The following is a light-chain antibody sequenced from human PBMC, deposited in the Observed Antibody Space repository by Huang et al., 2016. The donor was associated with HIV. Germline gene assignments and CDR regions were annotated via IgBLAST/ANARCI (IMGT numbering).Light chain of an antibody. CDR2: EGS. J-gene: IGKJ5*01. CDR3: MHSIQLPPT. Sequence: DIVMTQTPLSLSVTPVQPASISRKSSQSLLHSDGKTYLSWYLQKPGQSRQPLIEEGSDRFAGVPDRFSGSGSGTDFTLKISRVEAEDVGVYCCMHSIQLPPTFGQGTRLEIK. CDR1: QSLLHSDGKTY. V-gene: IGKV2D-29*02.